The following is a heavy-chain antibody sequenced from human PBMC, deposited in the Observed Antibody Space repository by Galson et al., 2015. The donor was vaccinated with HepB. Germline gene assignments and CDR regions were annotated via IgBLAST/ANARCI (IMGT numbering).Heavy chain of an antibody. D-gene: IGHD4-23*01. CDR1: GFTFDDYA. CDR3: AKDIGFGGNRGRGIDY. Sequence: SLRLSCAASGFTFDDYAMHWVRQAPGKGLEWVSGISWNSGSIGYADSVKGRFTISRDNAKNSLYLQMNSLRAEDTALYYCAKDIGFGGNRGRGIDYWGQGTLVTVSS. V-gene: IGHV3-9*01. J-gene: IGHJ4*02. CDR2: ISWNSGSI.